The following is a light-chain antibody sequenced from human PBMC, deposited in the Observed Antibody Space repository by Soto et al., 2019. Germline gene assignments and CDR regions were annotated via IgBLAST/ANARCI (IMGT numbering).Light chain of an antibody. Sequence: VLTQPASVSGSPGQSITISCTGTSSDFGGYNFVSWYQHRPGKAPKLMIYAVSNRPSGVSNRFSGSKSGNTASLTISGLQAEDEADYYCCSYTSYSPYVFGTGTKVTVL. CDR2: AVS. J-gene: IGLJ1*01. V-gene: IGLV2-14*01. CDR3: CSYTSYSPYV. CDR1: SSDFGGYNF.